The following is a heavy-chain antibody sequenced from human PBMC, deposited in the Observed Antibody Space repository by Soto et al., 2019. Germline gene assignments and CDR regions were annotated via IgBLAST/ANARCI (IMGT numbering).Heavy chain of an antibody. V-gene: IGHV1-69*01. CDR3: ARNTYYYGSGSYRFDY. D-gene: IGHD3-10*01. CDR1: GGTFSSYA. Sequence: QVQLVQSGAEVKKPGSSVKVSCKASGGTFSSYAISWVRQAPGQGLEWMGVIIPIFGTANYAQKFKGRVTITADESTSTAYMELSSLGSEDAAVYYCARNTYYYGSGSYRFDYWGQGTLVTVSS. CDR2: IIPIFGTA. J-gene: IGHJ4*02.